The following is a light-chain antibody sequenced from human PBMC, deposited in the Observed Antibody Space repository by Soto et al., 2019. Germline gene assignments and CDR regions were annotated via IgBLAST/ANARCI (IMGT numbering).Light chain of an antibody. CDR3: LHYGTAQWT. CDR2: GAS. V-gene: IGKV3-20*01. Sequence: EVVLTQSPATLSLSPGERATLSCRASQSVTRSSLAWYQQKPGQSPRLLISGASSRATGIPDRFSGGGSGTDFIFNITSLEPEDFAMYYCLHYGTAQWTCGQGTKVDI. J-gene: IGKJ1*01. CDR1: QSVTRSS.